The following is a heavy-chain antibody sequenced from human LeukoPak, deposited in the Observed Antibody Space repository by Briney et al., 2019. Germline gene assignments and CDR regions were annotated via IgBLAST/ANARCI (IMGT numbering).Heavy chain of an antibody. CDR1: GFTFSSYS. CDR3: ARDYGRYAAEYFQH. CDR2: ISSSSSTI. J-gene: IGHJ1*01. D-gene: IGHD4-17*01. Sequence: GGSLRLSCAASGFTFSSYSMNWVRQAPGKGLEWVSYISSSSSTIYYADSVKGRFTISRDNAKNSLYLQMNSLRAEDTAVYYCARDYGRYAAEYFQHWGQGTLSPFPQ. V-gene: IGHV3-48*01.